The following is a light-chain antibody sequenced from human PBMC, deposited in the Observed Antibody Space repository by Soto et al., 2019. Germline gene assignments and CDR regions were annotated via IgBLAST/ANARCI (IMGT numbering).Light chain of an antibody. J-gene: IGKJ1*01. Sequence: DIQMTQSPSTLSASVGDRVTITCRASQSITDWLAWYQQKPGKAPNLLIYRASSLESGVPSRFSGSGYGAQFSLTISSLQPDDFGTYYCQQYNGTFGQGTKVYVK. CDR3: QQYNGT. CDR1: QSITDW. CDR2: RAS. V-gene: IGKV1-5*03.